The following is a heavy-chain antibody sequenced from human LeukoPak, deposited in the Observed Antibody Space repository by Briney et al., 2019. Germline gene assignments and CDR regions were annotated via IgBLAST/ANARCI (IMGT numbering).Heavy chain of an antibody. D-gene: IGHD2-15*01. CDR2: ISSSSSYI. CDR3: ARDGLYCSGGSCYSGNTYGMDV. J-gene: IGHJ6*02. CDR1: GFTFSSYS. Sequence: PGRSLRLSCAASGFTFSSYSMNWVRQAPGKGLEWVSSISSSSSYIYYADSVKGRFTISRDNAKNSLYLQMNSLRAEDTAVYYCARDGLYCSGGSCYSGNTYGMDVWGQGTTVTVSS. V-gene: IGHV3-21*01.